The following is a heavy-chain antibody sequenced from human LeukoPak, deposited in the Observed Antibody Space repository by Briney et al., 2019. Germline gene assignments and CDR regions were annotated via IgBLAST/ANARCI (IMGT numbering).Heavy chain of an antibody. V-gene: IGHV4-61*02. J-gene: IGHJ3*02. D-gene: IGHD5-18*01. Sequence: SETLSLTCTVSGGSISSGSYYWSWIRPPAGKGLEWIGRIYTSGSTNYNPSLKSRVTISVDTSKNQFSLKLSSVTAADTAVYYCARVWDVGYSYGPFDIWGQGTMVTVSS. CDR3: ARVWDVGYSYGPFDI. CDR1: GGSISSGSYY. CDR2: IYTSGST.